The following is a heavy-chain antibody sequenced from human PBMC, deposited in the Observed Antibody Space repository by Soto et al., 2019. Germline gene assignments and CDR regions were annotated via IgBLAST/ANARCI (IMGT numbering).Heavy chain of an antibody. Sequence: PSETLSLTCTVSGDSISSHYWSWIRQPPGKGLEWIGYIYYSGSTDYNPSLKSRVTISVHTSKTQFSLKLISVTAADTAVYFCGDRVLGSTGYDYWGRGTRDTLSP. CDR3: GDRVLGSTGYDY. CDR2: IYYSGST. CDR1: GDSISSHY. D-gene: IGHD5-18*01. V-gene: IGHV4-59*08. J-gene: IGHJ4*02.